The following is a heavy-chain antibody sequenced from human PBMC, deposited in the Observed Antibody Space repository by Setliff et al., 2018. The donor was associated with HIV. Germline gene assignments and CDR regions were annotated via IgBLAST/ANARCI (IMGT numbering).Heavy chain of an antibody. Sequence: SETLSLTCTVSGGSISSSDYYWGWIRQPPGKGLEWIGEINHSGSTNYNPSLKSRVTISVDTSKNQFSLKLSSVTAADTAVYYCNIYYYYYMDVWGKGTTVT. CDR3: NIYYYYYMDV. V-gene: IGHV4-39*07. J-gene: IGHJ6*03. CDR1: GGSISSSDYY. CDR2: INHSGST.